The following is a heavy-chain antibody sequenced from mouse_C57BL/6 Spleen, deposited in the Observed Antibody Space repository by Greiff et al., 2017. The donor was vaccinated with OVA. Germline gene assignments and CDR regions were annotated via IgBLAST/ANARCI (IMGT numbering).Heavy chain of an antibody. Sequence: EVHLVESGPGLAKPSQTLSLTCSVTGYSITSDYWNWIRKFPGNKLEYIVYLSSPPRPSYHPSLKSRISITRDTSKDQYYLQLNSVTTEDTATYNCARLGAAQVVADYWGQGTTLTVSS. V-gene: IGHV3-8*01. J-gene: IGHJ2*01. D-gene: IGHD3-2*02. CDR2: LSSPPRP. CDR1: GYSITSDY. CDR3: ARLGAAQVVADY.